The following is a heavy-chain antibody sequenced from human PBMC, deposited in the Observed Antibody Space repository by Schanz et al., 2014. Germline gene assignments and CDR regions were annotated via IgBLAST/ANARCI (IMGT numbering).Heavy chain of an antibody. Sequence: QVQLVQSGAEVKKPGASVKVSCKTSGYTFSDYGITWVRQAPGQGLEWVGWISPYTGNTHYFDKMEGRVTMTTDTPATLSYRERRSVRFDDTAVYFCARVYESAFSSPRHDAFDVWGQGTVVTVSS. CDR1: GYTFSDYG. CDR3: ARVYESAFSSPRHDAFDV. CDR2: ISPYTGNT. J-gene: IGHJ3*01. D-gene: IGHD3-22*01. V-gene: IGHV1-18*01.